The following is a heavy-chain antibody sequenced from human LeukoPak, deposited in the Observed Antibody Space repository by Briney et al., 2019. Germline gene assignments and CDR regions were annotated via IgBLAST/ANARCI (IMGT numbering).Heavy chain of an antibody. D-gene: IGHD1-26*01. V-gene: IGHV1-18*01. CDR3: ARNSESLATGYYYYMDV. J-gene: IGHJ6*03. CDR2: ISAYNGNT. Sequence: GSSVKVSCKASGYTFTSYGISWVRRAPGQGLEWMGWISAYNGNTNYAQKLQGRVTMTTDTSTSTAYMELRSLRSDDTAVYYCARNSESLATGYYYYMDVWGKGTTVTISS. CDR1: GYTFTSYG.